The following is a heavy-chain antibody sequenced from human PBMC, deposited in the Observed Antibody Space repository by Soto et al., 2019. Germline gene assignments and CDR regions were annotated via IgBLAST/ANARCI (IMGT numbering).Heavy chain of an antibody. CDR1: GVSIHNSHSF. J-gene: IGHJ5*01. D-gene: IGHD2-21*01. CDR3: GRVVEGATRHTDFDS. V-gene: IGHV4-39*01. CDR2: VYYSGGA. Sequence: VHLQESGPGLVKPSETLSLTCAVSGVSIHNSHSFWGWIRQPPGKGLEFIANVYYSGGAHYNPSFKSLVTISVDTATNQVSLRMSSVTAADTDVYFCGRVVEGATRHTDFDSWGQGTLVTVSS.